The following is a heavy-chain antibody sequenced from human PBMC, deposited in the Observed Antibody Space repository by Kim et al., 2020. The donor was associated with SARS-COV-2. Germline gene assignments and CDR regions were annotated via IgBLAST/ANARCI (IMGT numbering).Heavy chain of an antibody. J-gene: IGHJ6*02. CDR2: IYQEGGEK. Sequence: GGSLRLSCAASGFSFSSYWMNWVRQAPGKGLEWVANIYQEGGEKYYVDSVKGRFTISRDNAKKSLYLQMNSLRAEDTAVYYCARDPAYYGTGSSRDYYYCGMDVWGQGTTVTVSS. V-gene: IGHV3-7*01. D-gene: IGHD3-10*01. CDR1: GFSFSSYW. CDR3: ARDPAYYGTGSSRDYYYCGMDV.